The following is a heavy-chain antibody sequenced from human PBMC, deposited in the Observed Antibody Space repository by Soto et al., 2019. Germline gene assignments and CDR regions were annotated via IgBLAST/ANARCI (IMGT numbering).Heavy chain of an antibody. CDR2: IYTSASI. D-gene: IGHD1-1*01. Sequence: SETLSLTCSVSGADINTYSWTWIRQPAGKGLEWIGRIYTSASINYNPSLRGRVTLSVDTSTNQVSLKLASVTAADTAVYYCARDREAGYNLYYGMDVWGQGTTVTVSS. CDR1: GADINTYS. V-gene: IGHV4-4*07. J-gene: IGHJ6*02. CDR3: ARDREAGYNLYYGMDV.